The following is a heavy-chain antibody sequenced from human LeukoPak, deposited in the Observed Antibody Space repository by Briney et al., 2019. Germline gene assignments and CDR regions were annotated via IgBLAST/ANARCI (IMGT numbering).Heavy chain of an antibody. Sequence: GGSLRLSCATSGFIFSTYALSWVRQAPGKGLEWASSISGSGGSTYHADSVKGRFTISRDSSKDTLYLQMNSLRAEDTAIYYCARVIRAAPGKGYFDYWGQGTLVTVSS. CDR3: ARVIRAAPGKGYFDY. J-gene: IGHJ4*02. CDR2: ISGSGGST. D-gene: IGHD6-13*01. CDR1: GFIFSTYA. V-gene: IGHV3-23*01.